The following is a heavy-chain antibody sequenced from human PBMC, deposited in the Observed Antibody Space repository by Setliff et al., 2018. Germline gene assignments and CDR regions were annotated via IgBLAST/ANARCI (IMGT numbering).Heavy chain of an antibody. CDR2: IIPIFGTA. Sequence: GASVKVSCKASGGTFSGYAISWVRQAPGQGLEWMGGIIPIFGTANYAQKFLGRVTMTEDTSTDTAYMELSSLRSEDTAVYYCATKDYDTSGYYRPFGFWGQGTLVTV. V-gene: IGHV1-69*06. J-gene: IGHJ4*01. CDR3: ATKDYDTSGYYRPFGF. D-gene: IGHD3-22*01. CDR1: GGTFSGYA.